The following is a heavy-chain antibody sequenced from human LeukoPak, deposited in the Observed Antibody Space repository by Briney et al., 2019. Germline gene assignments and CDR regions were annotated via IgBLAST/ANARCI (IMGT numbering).Heavy chain of an antibody. J-gene: IGHJ4*02. V-gene: IGHV4-34*01. Sequence: GSLRLSCATSGFSFSSYAMSWVRQAPGKGLEWIGEINHSGSTNYNPSLESRVTISVHTSKSQFSLKLSSVTAADTAVYYCARNAGNYNDRGGLFNYGGKGTRVTVSS. D-gene: IGHD3-22*01. CDR1: GFSFSSYA. CDR3: ARNAGNYNDRGGLFNY. CDR2: INHSGST.